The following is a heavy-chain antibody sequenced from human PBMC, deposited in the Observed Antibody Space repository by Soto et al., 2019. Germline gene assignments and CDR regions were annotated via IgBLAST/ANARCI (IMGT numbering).Heavy chain of an antibody. V-gene: IGHV1-46*01. CDR1: GYTFTSYY. D-gene: IGHD6-6*01. J-gene: IGHJ4*02. Sequence: GASVKVSCKAPGYTFTSYYMHWVRQAPGQGLEWMGIINPSGGSTSYAQKFQGRVTMTRDTSTSTVYMELSSLRSEDTAVYYCAMEGIAARLVYWGQGTLVTVSS. CDR3: AMEGIAARLVY. CDR2: INPSGGST.